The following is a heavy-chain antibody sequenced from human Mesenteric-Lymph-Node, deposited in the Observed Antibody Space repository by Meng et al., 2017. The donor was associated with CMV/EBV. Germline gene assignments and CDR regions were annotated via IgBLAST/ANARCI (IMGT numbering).Heavy chain of an antibody. Sequence: GESLKISCAASGLTFSNYGMDWVRQAPGKGLEWVAFIRYDGSKTYHADSVKGRFAISRDNSKYTLYLQMNSLRAEDTAVYYCAKDRNLFTATSSDFWGQGTLVTVSS. CDR3: AKDRNLFTATSSDF. CDR2: IRYDGSKT. CDR1: GLTFSNYG. J-gene: IGHJ4*02. V-gene: IGHV3-30*02. D-gene: IGHD5-18*01.